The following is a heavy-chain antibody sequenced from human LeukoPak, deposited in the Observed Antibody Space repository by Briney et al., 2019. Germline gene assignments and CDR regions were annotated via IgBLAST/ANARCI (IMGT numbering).Heavy chain of an antibody. V-gene: IGHV1-46*01. CDR3: ARAPHSSAGDNFDY. Sequence: GASVKVSCKASGYTXTSFHMHGVRQAPGQGLEWMGIINPSGGGTSYPQKFQGRVTMTRDTSTSTVYMELSSLRSEDTAVYYCARAPHSSAGDNFDYWGQGTLVTVSS. J-gene: IGHJ4*02. D-gene: IGHD2-15*01. CDR1: GYTXTSFH. CDR2: INPSGGGT.